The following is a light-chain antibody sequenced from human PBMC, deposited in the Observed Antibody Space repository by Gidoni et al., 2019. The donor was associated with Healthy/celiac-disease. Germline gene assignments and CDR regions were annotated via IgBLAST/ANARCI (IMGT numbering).Light chain of an antibody. CDR1: QSVSSN. Sequence: EIVMTQSPATLAVSAGERATRSCRASQSVSSNFAWYQQKPGQSPRLLIYGASTRATGIPARFSGSGSWTEFTLSISSLQSEAFAVFYCQQYNNWPLFGQGTRLEIK. CDR3: QQYNNWPL. CDR2: GAS. V-gene: IGKV3D-15*01. J-gene: IGKJ5*01.